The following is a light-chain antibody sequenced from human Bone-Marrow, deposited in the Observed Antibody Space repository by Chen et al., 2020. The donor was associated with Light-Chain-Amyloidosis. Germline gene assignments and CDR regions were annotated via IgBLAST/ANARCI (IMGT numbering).Light chain of an antibody. Sequence: EIVLTQSPDILSLSPGEKATFSCRASRSVSSSLAWYQHKPGQPPRLLIYDSSTRATGISARFSGSGSGTDFTLTINRLEPEDFALYFCQQYGTSPETFGQGTKVEIK. CDR1: RSVSSS. J-gene: IGKJ1*01. CDR2: DSS. CDR3: QQYGTSPET. V-gene: IGKV3-20*01.